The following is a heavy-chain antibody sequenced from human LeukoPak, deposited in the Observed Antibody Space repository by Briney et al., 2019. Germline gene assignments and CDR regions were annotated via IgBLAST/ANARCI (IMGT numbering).Heavy chain of an antibody. CDR1: GYTFTSYE. CDR2: MNPNSGNT. J-gene: IGHJ6*03. V-gene: IGHV1-8*01. CDR3: ARPSGSFYYYDYMDV. Sequence: ASVNVSCKASGYTFTSYEINWVRQATGQGLEWMEWMNPNSGNTGYAQKFQGRVTMTRNTSISTAYMELSSLRSEDTAVYYCARPSGSFYYYDYMDVWGKGTTVTVSS. D-gene: IGHD1-26*01.